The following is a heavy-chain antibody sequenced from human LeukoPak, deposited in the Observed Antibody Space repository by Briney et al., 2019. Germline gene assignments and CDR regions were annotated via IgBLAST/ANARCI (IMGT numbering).Heavy chain of an antibody. CDR1: GYTFTSYG. Sequence: ASVKVSCKASGYTFTSYGISWVRQAPGRGLEWMGWISAYNGNTNYAQKLQGRVTMTTDTSTSTAYMELRSLRSDDTAAYYCARENWNYGYDYWGQGTLVTVSS. CDR2: ISAYNGNT. J-gene: IGHJ4*02. D-gene: IGHD1-7*01. CDR3: ARENWNYGYDY. V-gene: IGHV1-18*01.